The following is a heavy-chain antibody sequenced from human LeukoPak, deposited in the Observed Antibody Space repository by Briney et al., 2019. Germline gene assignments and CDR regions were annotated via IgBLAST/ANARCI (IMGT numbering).Heavy chain of an antibody. Sequence: SETLSLTCAVYGGSFSGYYWSWIRQPPGKGLEWLGSMYSSGSTYYNPSLKSRVTISVDTSKNQFSLKLSSVTAADTAVYYCARGPPDCSSTSCYAFDAFDIWGQGTMVTVSS. D-gene: IGHD2-2*01. V-gene: IGHV4-34*01. CDR2: MYSSGST. J-gene: IGHJ3*02. CDR3: ARGPPDCSSTSCYAFDAFDI. CDR1: GGSFSGYY.